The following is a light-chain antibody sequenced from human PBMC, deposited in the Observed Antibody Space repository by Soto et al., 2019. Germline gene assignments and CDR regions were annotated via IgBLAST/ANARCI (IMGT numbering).Light chain of an antibody. CDR2: KAS. CDR3: KQYNSYWT. V-gene: IGKV1-5*03. Sequence: IQLTQSPSSLAASVGDTVTITCRASQSIGSWLAWYQQKPGKAPKLLIYKASSLESGVPSRFSGSGSGTEFTLTISSLQPDDFATYYCKQYNSYWTFGQGTKVAI. CDR1: QSIGSW. J-gene: IGKJ1*01.